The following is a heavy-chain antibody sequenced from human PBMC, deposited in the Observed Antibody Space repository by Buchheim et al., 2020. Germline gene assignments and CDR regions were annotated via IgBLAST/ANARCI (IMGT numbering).Heavy chain of an antibody. D-gene: IGHD3-22*01. CDR1: GGSFSGYY. CDR2: INHSGST. Sequence: QVQLQQWGAGLLKPSETLSLTCAVYGGSFSGYYWSWIRQPPGKGLEWIGEINHSGSTNYNPSLKRRVTISVDTSKNQFSLKLSSVTAADTAVYYCAVGYYYDSSGLDYWGQGTL. V-gene: IGHV4-34*01. J-gene: IGHJ4*02. CDR3: AVGYYYDSSGLDY.